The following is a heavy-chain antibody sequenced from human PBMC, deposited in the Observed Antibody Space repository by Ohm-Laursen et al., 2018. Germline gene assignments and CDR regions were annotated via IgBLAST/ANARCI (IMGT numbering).Heavy chain of an antibody. CDR1: GFTFSSYA. D-gene: IGHD6-19*01. J-gene: IGHJ6*02. Sequence: GSLRLSCAASGFTFSSYAMSWVRQAPGKGLEWVSAISGSGGNTYYADSVKGRFTISRDNSKNTLYLQMNSLRAEDTALYYCAKDVRAVAGTFPYYYYYGMDVWGQGTTVTVSS. V-gene: IGHV3-23*01. CDR2: ISGSGGNT. CDR3: AKDVRAVAGTFPYYYYYGMDV.